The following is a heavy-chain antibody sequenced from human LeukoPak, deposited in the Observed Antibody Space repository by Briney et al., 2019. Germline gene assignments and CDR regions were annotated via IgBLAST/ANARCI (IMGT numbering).Heavy chain of an antibody. J-gene: IGHJ5*02. V-gene: IGHV3-74*01. CDR3: ARSDWFDP. CDR1: GFTLGGYW. Sequence: GGSLTLSCAASGFTLGGYWMHWLRQAPGKGLVWVSRIKNDGSSTTYADSVKGRFTISRDNAKNTLYLQMNSLRAEDTAVYYCARSDWFDPWGQGTLVTVSS. CDR2: IKNDGSST.